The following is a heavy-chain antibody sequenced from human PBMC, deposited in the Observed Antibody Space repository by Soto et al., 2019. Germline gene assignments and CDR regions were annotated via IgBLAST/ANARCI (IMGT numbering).Heavy chain of an antibody. Sequence: ASVKVSCKASGGTFSSYAISWVRQAPGQGLEWMGGIIPIFGTANYAQKFQGRVTITADESTSTAYMELSSLRSEDTAVYYCARSGVGLERLLFPHFDYWGQGTLVTVSS. CDR3: ARSGVGLERLLFPHFDY. D-gene: IGHD3-3*01. V-gene: IGHV1-69*13. CDR1: GGTFSSYA. CDR2: IIPIFGTA. J-gene: IGHJ4*02.